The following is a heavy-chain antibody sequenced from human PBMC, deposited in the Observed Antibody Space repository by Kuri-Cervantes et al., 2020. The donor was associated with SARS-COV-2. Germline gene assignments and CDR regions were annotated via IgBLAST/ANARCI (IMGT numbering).Heavy chain of an antibody. V-gene: IGHV1-69*05. Sequence: SVKVSCKASGYTFTSYDINWVRQATGQGFEWMGGIIPIFGTANYAQKFQGRVTITTDESTSTAYMELSSLRSEDTAVYYCATYSSSSWHFDYWGQGTLVTVSS. CDR2: IIPIFGTA. J-gene: IGHJ4*02. CDR1: GYTFTSYD. CDR3: ATYSSSSWHFDY. D-gene: IGHD6-6*01.